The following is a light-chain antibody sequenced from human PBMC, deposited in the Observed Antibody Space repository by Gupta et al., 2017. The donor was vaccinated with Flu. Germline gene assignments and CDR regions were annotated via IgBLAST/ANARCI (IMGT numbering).Light chain of an antibody. V-gene: IGLV1-40*01. CDR2: GSS. J-gene: IGLJ3*02. CDR3: QSYDSSLGAGV. Sequence: VTISCTGSSSNIGAGYDVHWYQQLPGTAPKLLIYGSSNRPSGVPDRFSGSKSGTSASLAITGLQADDEADYYCQSYDSSLGAGVFGGGTKLT. CDR1: SSNIGAGYD.